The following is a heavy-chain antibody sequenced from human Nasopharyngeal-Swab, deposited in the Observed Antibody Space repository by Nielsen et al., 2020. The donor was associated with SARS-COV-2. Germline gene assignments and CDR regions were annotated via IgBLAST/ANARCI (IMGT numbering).Heavy chain of an antibody. V-gene: IGHV4-31*03. J-gene: IGHJ4*02. Sequence: SETLSLTCSVSGGSISRGGYYWTWIRPHAGKGLEWIGHIYYTGTTYYNQSLKSRMTISVDTTMNQFSLKVTSVTVADTAVYYCARGKTTVTTFDLWGQGTLVTVSS. CDR3: ARGKTTVTTFDL. D-gene: IGHD4-17*01. CDR2: IYYTGTT. CDR1: GGSISRGGYY.